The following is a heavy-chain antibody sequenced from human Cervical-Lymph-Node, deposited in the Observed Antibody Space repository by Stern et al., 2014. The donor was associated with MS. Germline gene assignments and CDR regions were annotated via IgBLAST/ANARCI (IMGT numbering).Heavy chain of an antibody. D-gene: IGHD2-21*02. CDR3: AREVAAMDTSHFDY. J-gene: IGHJ4*02. CDR2: IDYSGRT. V-gene: IGHV4-61*01. Sequence: VQLQESGPGLVKPSETLSLTCTVSGGSVRSGSHYWSWIRQPPGKELEWIGYIDYSGRTEYNPSLKSRATISLDTSKNQFSLRLTSVTAADTAVYFCAREVAAMDTSHFDYWGQGALVTVSS. CDR1: GGSVRSGSHY.